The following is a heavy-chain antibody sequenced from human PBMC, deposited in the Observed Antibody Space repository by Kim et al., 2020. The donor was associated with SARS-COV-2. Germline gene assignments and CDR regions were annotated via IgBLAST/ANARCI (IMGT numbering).Heavy chain of an antibody. D-gene: IGHD6-13*01. CDR3: AKAMAASGRYYFDY. J-gene: IGHJ4*02. Sequence: AGSVKRRFTIARDNAKNSLYLQMNSLRAEDTALYYCAKAMAASGRYYFDYWGQGILVTVSS. V-gene: IGHV3-9*01.